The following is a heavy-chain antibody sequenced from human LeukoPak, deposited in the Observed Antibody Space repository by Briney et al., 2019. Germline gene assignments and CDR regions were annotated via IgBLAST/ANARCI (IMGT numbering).Heavy chain of an antibody. CDR3: AKDVFSSWYFDY. D-gene: IGHD6-13*01. CDR2: IRNDGSSK. J-gene: IGHJ4*02. V-gene: IGHV3-30*02. Sequence: GGSLRLSCAASGFTFSSYAMHWVRQAPGKGLEWVAFIRNDGSSKYYADSVKGRFTISRDNSKNTLYLQMNSLRAEDTAVYYCAKDVFSSWYFDYWGQGTLVTVSS. CDR1: GFTFSSYA.